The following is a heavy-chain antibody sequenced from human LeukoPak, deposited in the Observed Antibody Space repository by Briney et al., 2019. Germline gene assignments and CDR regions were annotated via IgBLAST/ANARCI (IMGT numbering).Heavy chain of an antibody. D-gene: IGHD1-14*01. J-gene: IGHJ4*02. Sequence: ASVKVSCKASGYTITDYYMHWVRQAPGQGLEWMGWINPNSGATNYAQKFQGRVTVTRDTSIRTAYMELSSLRSDDTAVYYCARANHNDYWGQGTLVTVSS. CDR1: GYTITDYY. V-gene: IGHV1-2*02. CDR2: INPNSGAT. CDR3: ARANHNDY.